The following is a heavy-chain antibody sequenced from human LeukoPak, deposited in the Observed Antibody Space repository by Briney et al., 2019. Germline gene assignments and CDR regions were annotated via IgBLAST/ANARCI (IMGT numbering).Heavy chain of an antibody. CDR3: AREFY. CDR2: ISQDGSEK. J-gene: IGHJ4*02. V-gene: IGHV3-7*01. Sequence: GGSLRLSCAASGFTFSTYAVSWVRQAPGKGLEWVASISQDGSEKYYEDSVKGRFTVSRDNAKNSLYLQMNSLRVEDTAVYYCAREFYWGQGNLVTVSS. CDR1: GFTFSTYA.